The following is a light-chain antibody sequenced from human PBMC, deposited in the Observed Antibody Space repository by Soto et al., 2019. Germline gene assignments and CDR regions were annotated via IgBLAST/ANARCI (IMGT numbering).Light chain of an antibody. Sequence: QSVLTQPPSASGTPGQRVTISCSGSRSNIGSNPVNWYQQLPGTAPKLLIYSNNQRPSGVPDRFSGSKSGTSASLAISGLQSADEADYYCAAWDDSLNGHAVFGGGTQLTVL. V-gene: IGLV1-44*01. J-gene: IGLJ7*01. CDR1: RSNIGSNP. CDR3: AAWDDSLNGHAV. CDR2: SNN.